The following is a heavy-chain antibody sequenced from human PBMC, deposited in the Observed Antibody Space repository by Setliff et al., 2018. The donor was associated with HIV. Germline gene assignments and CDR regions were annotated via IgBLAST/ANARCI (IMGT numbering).Heavy chain of an antibody. Sequence: ASVKVSCKASGYTLTGYYMHWVRLAPGLGLEWMGWINPHSGNTDFAQRFQGRITMTRDTSINTAHMYLSSLRSDDTAIYFCARGTDFWSGSSNFDYWGQGTQVTVSS. CDR2: INPHSGNT. CDR1: GYTLTGYY. CDR3: ARGTDFWSGSSNFDY. J-gene: IGHJ4*02. D-gene: IGHD3-3*01. V-gene: IGHV1-2*02.